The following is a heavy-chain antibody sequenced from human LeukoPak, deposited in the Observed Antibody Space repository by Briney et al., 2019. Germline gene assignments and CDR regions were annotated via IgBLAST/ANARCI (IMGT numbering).Heavy chain of an antibody. J-gene: IGHJ3*02. CDR2: IYYSGST. CDR1: GGSFSGYY. Sequence: SETLSLTCAVYGGSFSGYYWSWIRQPPGKGLEWIGYIYYSGSTNYNPSLKSRVTISVDTSKNQFSLKMSSMTAADTAVYYCARDWSGTDAFDIWGQGTMVTVSS. CDR3: ARDWSGTDAFDI. D-gene: IGHD3-3*01. V-gene: IGHV4-59*01.